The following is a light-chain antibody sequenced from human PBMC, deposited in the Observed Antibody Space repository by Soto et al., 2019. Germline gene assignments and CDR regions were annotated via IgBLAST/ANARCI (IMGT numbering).Light chain of an antibody. Sequence: QSVLTQPPSVSGAPGQRVTISCTGSSSNFGAGYDVHWYQQLPGTAPKLLIYGNSNRPSGVPDRFSGSKSGTSASLAITGLQAEDEADYYCQSYDSSLSAYVFATGTKVTVL. CDR3: QSYDSSLSAYV. CDR1: SSNFGAGYD. J-gene: IGLJ1*01. V-gene: IGLV1-40*01. CDR2: GNS.